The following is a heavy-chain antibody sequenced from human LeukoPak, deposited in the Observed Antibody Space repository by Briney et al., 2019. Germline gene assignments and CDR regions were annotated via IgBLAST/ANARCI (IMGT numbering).Heavy chain of an antibody. D-gene: IGHD3-10*01. CDR1: GGSISSGGYF. CDR2: IYHGGNT. CDR3: ARVRYYGSGEEIDP. J-gene: IGHJ5*02. Sequence: SETLSLTCTVSGGSISSGGYFWSWIRQNPGEGLGWIGYIYHGGNTYDNPSLKSRVTISVDTSKNQFSLTLSSVTAADTAMYYCARVRYYGSGEEIDPWGQGTLVTVSS. V-gene: IGHV4-31*03.